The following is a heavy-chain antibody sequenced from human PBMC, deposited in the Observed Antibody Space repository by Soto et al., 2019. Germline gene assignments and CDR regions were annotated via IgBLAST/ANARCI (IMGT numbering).Heavy chain of an antibody. CDR1: GGSISTGDYY. Sequence: TSETLSLTCTVSGGSISTGDYYWSWIRQPPGKGLEWIGYIYYSGSTYYNPSLKSRVTISVDTSKNQFSLKLSSVTAADTAVYYCDSVSIIGFSFDYWGQGTMVTVYS. J-gene: IGHJ4*02. V-gene: IGHV4-30-4*01. CDR3: DSVSIIGFSFDY. CDR2: IYYSGST. D-gene: IGHD1-20*01.